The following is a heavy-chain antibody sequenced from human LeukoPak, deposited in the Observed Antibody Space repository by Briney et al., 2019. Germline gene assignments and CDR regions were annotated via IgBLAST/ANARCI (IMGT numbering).Heavy chain of an antibody. CDR3: ARDLFVASSLFFDY. CDR2: IYTSGST. J-gene: IGHJ4*02. CDR1: GGSISSYY. Sequence: SETLSLTCTVSGGSISSYYWSWIRQPAGKGLEWLGRIYTSGSTNYNPSLQSRVTMSVDTSKNQFSLKLSSVTAADTAVYYCARDLFVASSLFFDYWGQGTLVTVSS. D-gene: IGHD6-13*01. V-gene: IGHV4-4*07.